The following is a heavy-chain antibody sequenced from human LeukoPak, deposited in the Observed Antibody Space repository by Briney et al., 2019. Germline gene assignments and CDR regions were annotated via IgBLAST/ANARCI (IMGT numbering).Heavy chain of an antibody. J-gene: IGHJ6*04. CDR1: GFTFSSYE. CDR3: ARVLGGMDV. Sequence: GGSLRLSCAASGFTFSSYEMNWVRQAPGKGLEWVSYISRSGSTIYYADSVKGRFTIFRNNAKNSVYLQMNSLRAEDTAVYYCARVLGGMDVWGKGTTVTVSS. CDR2: ISRSGSTI. V-gene: IGHV3-48*03. D-gene: IGHD3-16*01.